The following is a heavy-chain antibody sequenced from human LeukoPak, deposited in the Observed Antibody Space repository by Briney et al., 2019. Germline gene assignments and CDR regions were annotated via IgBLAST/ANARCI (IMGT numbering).Heavy chain of an antibody. J-gene: IGHJ4*02. Sequence: ASVKVSCKASGYTFTTYGISWVRQAPGQGLEWMGWISAYNGNTNYAQKLQGRVTMTRDTSTSTAYMELRSLRSEDTAVYYCASNLYYDSSGEYRRGFDYWGQGTLVTVSS. CDR2: ISAYNGNT. V-gene: IGHV1-18*01. D-gene: IGHD3-22*01. CDR3: ASNLYYDSSGEYRRGFDY. CDR1: GYTFTTYG.